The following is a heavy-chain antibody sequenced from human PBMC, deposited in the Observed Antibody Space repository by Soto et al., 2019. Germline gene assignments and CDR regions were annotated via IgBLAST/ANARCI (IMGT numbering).Heavy chain of an antibody. J-gene: IGHJ5*02. Sequence: PSETLSLTCSVSCGSLSSYYWSWIRQPPGKGLECIGYTYYSGSTTYNPSLKIRVTISVDTSKSHVSLKLRSVTAADTAVYFCARGPLSPLIVGPTRGTWFDPWGPGTMVTVS. CDR2: TYYSGST. CDR3: ARGPLSPLIVGPTRGTWFDP. CDR1: CGSLSSYY. D-gene: IGHD1-26*01. V-gene: IGHV4-59*01.